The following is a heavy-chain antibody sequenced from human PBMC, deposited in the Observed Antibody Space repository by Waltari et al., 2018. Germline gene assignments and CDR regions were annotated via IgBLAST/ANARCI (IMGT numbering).Heavy chain of an antibody. Sequence: QLVESGGGLVQPGGSLRISCSTYGFSFETYAMLWVRQAPGQGLEFVSVIGANAGTTYYADSVKGRFGISSDTYRDTLHLQMAGLRTEDTAVYYCARDALLGGSGSIDYWGQGTLVTVSS. D-gene: IGHD3-10*01. J-gene: IGHJ4*02. CDR1: GFSFETYA. CDR3: ARDALLGGSGSIDY. V-gene: IGHV3-64D*08. CDR2: IGANAGTT.